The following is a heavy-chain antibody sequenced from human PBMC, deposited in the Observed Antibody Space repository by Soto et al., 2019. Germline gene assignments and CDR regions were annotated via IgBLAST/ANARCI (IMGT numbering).Heavy chain of an antibody. Sequence: AESLSLTCTVSGGSIGSYYLSWVRQPPGKGLEWVGYIYYSGSPNYSASLESRVTISEDTANNQFSLKLNSVTAADTAIYYCADGRDGYNGWHFDLWGRGTLVTVSS. CDR3: ADGRDGYNGWHFDL. V-gene: IGHV4-59*01. D-gene: IGHD5-12*01. CDR1: GGSIGSYY. J-gene: IGHJ2*01. CDR2: IYYSGSP.